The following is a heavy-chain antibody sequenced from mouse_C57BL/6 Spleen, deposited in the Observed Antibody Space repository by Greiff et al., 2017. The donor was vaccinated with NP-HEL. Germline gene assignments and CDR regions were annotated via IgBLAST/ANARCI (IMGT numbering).Heavy chain of an antibody. CDR2: IRNKANGYTT. Sequence: EVQGVESGGGLVQPGGSLSLSCAASGFTFTDYYMSWVRQPPGKALEWLGFIRNKANGYTTEYSASVKGRFTISRDNSQSILYLQMNALRAEDSATYYCARELGKEPGFAYWGQGTLVTVSA. J-gene: IGHJ3*01. CDR1: GFTFTDYY. D-gene: IGHD4-1*01. V-gene: IGHV7-3*01. CDR3: ARELGKEPGFAY.